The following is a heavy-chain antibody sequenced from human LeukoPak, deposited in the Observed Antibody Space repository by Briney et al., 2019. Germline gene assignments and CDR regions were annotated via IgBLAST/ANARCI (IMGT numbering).Heavy chain of an antibody. CDR1: GFTFSSYA. J-gene: IGHJ3*02. CDR3: VRAVPAAILGAFDI. D-gene: IGHD2-2*02. V-gene: IGHV3-48*03. CDR2: ISSRGSPI. Sequence: PGGSLRLSCAASGFTFSSYAMSWVRQAPGKGLEWVSYISSRGSPIYYADSVKGRFTISRDNAKNSLYLQMNSLRAEDTAVYYCVRAVPAAILGAFDIWGQGTMVTVSS.